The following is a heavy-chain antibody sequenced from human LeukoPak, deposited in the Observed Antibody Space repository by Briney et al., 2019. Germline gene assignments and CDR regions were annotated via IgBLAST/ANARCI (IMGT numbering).Heavy chain of an antibody. CDR3: ARASVSGGYLGNYFDY. D-gene: IGHD3-22*01. J-gene: IGHJ4*02. CDR2: IYYSGST. Sequence: SETLSLTCTVSGGSISSYYWSWIRQPPGKGLEWIGYIYYSGSTYYNPSLKSRVTISVDTSKNQFSLKLSSVTAADTAVYYCARASVSGGYLGNYFDYWGQGTLVTVSS. CDR1: GGSISSYY. V-gene: IGHV4-59*08.